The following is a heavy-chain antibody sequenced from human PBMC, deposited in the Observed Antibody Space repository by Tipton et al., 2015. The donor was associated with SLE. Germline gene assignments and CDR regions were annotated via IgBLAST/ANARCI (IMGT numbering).Heavy chain of an antibody. CDR3: ARRARGFWSGFTSLYYFDY. CDR2: IYPGDSDT. J-gene: IGHJ4*02. CDR1: GYSFTSYW. V-gene: IGHV5-51*03. Sequence: QLVQSGAEVKKPGESLKISCKGSGYSFTSYWIGWVRQMPGKGLEWMGIIYPGDSDTRYSPSFQGQVTISADKSISTAYLQWSSLKASDTAMYYCARRARGFWSGFTSLYYFDYWGQGTLVTVSS. D-gene: IGHD3-3*01.